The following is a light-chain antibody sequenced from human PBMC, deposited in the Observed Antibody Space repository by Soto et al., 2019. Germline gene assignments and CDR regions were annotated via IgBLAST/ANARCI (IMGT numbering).Light chain of an antibody. J-gene: IGLJ2*01. CDR2: DDI. V-gene: IGLV2-23*01. CDR1: SSDVGSYNL. CDR3: CSYAGSSTLV. Sequence: QSALTQPASVSGSPGQSITISCTGTSSDVGSYNLVSWYQQHPGKAPKLMIYDDIKRPSGISNRFSGSKSGNTASLTISGLQADDEAVYYCCSYAGSSTLVFGGGTKLTVL.